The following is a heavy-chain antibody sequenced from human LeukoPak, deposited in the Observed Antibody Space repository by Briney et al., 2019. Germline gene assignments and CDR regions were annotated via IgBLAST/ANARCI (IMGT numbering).Heavy chain of an antibody. CDR3: ARTDYYGSGSYYSFDY. Sequence: PGGSLRLSCAASGFTFSSYSMNWVRQAPGKGLEWVSYISSSSSTIYYADSVKGRFTISRDNAKNSLYLQMNSLRAEDTAVYYCARTDYYGSGSYYSFDYWGQGTLVTVSS. D-gene: IGHD3-10*01. V-gene: IGHV3-48*04. J-gene: IGHJ4*02. CDR1: GFTFSSYS. CDR2: ISSSSSTI.